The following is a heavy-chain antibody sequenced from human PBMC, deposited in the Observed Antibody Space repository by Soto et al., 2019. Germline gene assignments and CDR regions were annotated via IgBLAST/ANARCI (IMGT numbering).Heavy chain of an antibody. CDR3: VRSGTARFVRRSWFDP. V-gene: IGHV3-21*01. J-gene: IGHJ5*02. Sequence: EVQLVESGGGLVKPGGSLRLSCAASGFTFNTYDMNWVRQAPGKGLEWVSSITASSAYIDYADSLKGRITISRDNAKNSLFLQMTSLRAEDTAVYYCVRSGTARFVRRSWFDPGGEGTLVTVSS. CDR2: ITASSAYI. CDR1: GFTFNTYD. D-gene: IGHD1-1*01.